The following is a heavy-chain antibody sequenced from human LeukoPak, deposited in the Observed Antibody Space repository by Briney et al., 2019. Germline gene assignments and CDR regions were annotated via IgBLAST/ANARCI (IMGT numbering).Heavy chain of an antibody. J-gene: IGHJ5*02. CDR2: INPNSGGT. CDR1: GYTFTGYY. V-gene: IGHV1-2*02. Sequence: GASVKVSCKASGYTFTGYYMHWVRQAPGQGLEWMGWINPNSGGTNYAQKFQGRVTMTRDTSISTAYMELSRLRSDDTAVYYCARAPYDYVWGSYRYTQAWFDPWGQGTLVTVSS. CDR3: ARAPYDYVWGSYRYTQAWFDP. D-gene: IGHD3-16*02.